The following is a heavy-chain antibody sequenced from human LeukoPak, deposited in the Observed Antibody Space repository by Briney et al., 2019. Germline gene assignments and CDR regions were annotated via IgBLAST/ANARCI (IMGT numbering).Heavy chain of an antibody. CDR3: ARGDAAMDPNFDY. J-gene: IGHJ4*02. D-gene: IGHD5-18*01. V-gene: IGHV1-18*01. CDR2: ISALNGNT. Sequence: ASVKVSCKASRYTFTSYGISWVRQAPGQGLEWMGWISALNGNTKYAQKLQGRVTLTPDTSSRADYMDARSLRSRCTAVYFFARGDAAMDPNFDYWGQGTLVTVSS. CDR1: RYTFTSYG.